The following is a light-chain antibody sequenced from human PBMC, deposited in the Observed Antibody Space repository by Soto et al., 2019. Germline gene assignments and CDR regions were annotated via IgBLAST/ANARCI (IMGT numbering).Light chain of an antibody. CDR1: QSVLYSSNNKNY. Sequence: DVVGTQAPDSRGGSLGERATINCKSSQSVLYSSNNKNYLAWYQQKPGQPPKLLIYWASTRESGVPDRFSGSGSGTDFTLTISSLQAEDVAVYYSQQYYSTPLTFGAGTKVDIK. V-gene: IGKV4-1*01. CDR3: QQYYSTPLT. J-gene: IGKJ4*01. CDR2: WAS.